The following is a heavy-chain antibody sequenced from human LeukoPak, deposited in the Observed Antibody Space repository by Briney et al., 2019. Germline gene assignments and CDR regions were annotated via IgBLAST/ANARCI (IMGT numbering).Heavy chain of an antibody. D-gene: IGHD6-19*01. Sequence: PGGSLRLSWAASGFTFSSYGMHWVRQAPGKGLEWVAVISYDGSNKYYADSVKGRFTISRDNSKNTLYLQMNSLRAEDTAVYYCAKDAPAVAGAFDYWGQGTLVTVSS. CDR2: ISYDGSNK. CDR3: AKDAPAVAGAFDY. V-gene: IGHV3-30*18. J-gene: IGHJ4*02. CDR1: GFTFSSYG.